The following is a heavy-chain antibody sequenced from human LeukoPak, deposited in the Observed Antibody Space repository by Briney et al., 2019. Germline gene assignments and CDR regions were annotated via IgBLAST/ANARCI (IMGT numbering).Heavy chain of an antibody. CDR1: GFTFISYE. CDR3: AKGDIVTTKHFDY. D-gene: IGHD5-12*01. Sequence: PGGSLRHSCAASGFTFISYEMNWVRQAPGKGLEWVSAISGSGGTTYSADSVKGRFTISRDNSKNTLYLQMNSLRAEDTAVYYCAKGDIVTTKHFDYWGQGTLVTVSS. CDR2: ISGSGGTT. V-gene: IGHV3-23*01. J-gene: IGHJ4*02.